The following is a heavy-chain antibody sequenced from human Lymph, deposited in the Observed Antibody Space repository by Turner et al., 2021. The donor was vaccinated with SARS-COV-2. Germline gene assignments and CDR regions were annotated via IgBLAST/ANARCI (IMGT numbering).Heavy chain of an antibody. CDR3: ARDSPYCSSTSCYDP. CDR2: IIPILARA. J-gene: IGHJ5*02. Sequence: QVELLLSGSEVYKPWSSFWVSSMASGGTFSSYAITWVRQAPGQGLAWMGGIIPILARANYAQKFQGRVTITADKSTSTAYMQQSSLRSEDTAVYYCARDSPYCSSTSCYDPWGQGTLVTVSS. CDR1: GGTFSSYA. V-gene: IGHV1-69*10. D-gene: IGHD2-2*01.